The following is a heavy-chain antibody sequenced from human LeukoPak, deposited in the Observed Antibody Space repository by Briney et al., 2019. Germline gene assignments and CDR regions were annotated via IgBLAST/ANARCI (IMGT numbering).Heavy chain of an antibody. CDR1: GGSISSSY. CDR3: ARDVRRSTNYYYMDV. Sequence: SEILSLTCTVSGGSISSSYWGWIRQPPGKGLEWIGYIHYSGSTNYNPSLKSRVTISVDTSKNQFSLRLNSVTAADTAVYYCARDVRRSTNYYYMDVWGKGTTVTVSS. V-gene: IGHV4-59*01. J-gene: IGHJ6*03. CDR2: IHYSGST. D-gene: IGHD2/OR15-2a*01.